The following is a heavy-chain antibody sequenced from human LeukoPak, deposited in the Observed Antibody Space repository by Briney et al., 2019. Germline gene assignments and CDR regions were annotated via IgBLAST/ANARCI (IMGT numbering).Heavy chain of an antibody. J-gene: IGHJ6*02. V-gene: IGHV3-15*01. CDR2: IKSKTDGGTT. D-gene: IGHD1-26*01. Sequence: KTGGSLRLSCAASGFTFSNAWMSWVRQAPGKGLEWVGRIKSKTDGGTTDYAAPVKGRFTISRDDSKNTLYLQMNSLKTEDTAVYYCTTKREQYYYGMDAWGQGTTVTVSS. CDR3: TTKREQYYYGMDA. CDR1: GFTFSNAW.